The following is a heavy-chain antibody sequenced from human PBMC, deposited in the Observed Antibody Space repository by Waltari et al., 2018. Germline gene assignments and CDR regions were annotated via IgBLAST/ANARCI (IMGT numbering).Heavy chain of an antibody. CDR3: AKAYEQYSSLSRDYYFDY. CDR1: GFTFSSYA. J-gene: IGHJ4*02. CDR2: ISSTGSRT. D-gene: IGHD6-6*01. V-gene: IGHV3-23*01. Sequence: EVQLLESGGGLEQPGGSLSLSCSASGFTFSSYAVSWFRLAPGQGLAWVSSISSTGSRTYYADSVKGRFTISRDNSKNTLSLQMHSLKVEDTAVYYCAKAYEQYSSLSRDYYFDYWGQGTLVTVSS.